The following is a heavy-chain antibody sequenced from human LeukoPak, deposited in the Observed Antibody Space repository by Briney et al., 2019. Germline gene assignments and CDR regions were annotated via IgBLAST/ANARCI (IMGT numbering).Heavy chain of an antibody. CDR1: GGSISSSKW. Sequence: PSGTLSLTCAVSGGSISSSKWWSWVRQPPGKGLGWIGEINHSGSTNYNPSLKSRVTISVDKSKNQFSLKLSSVTAADTAVYYCATVSAFFYDSGSYYTFDYWGQGTLVTVSS. J-gene: IGHJ4*02. CDR3: ATVSAFFYDSGSYYTFDY. CDR2: INHSGST. V-gene: IGHV4-4*02. D-gene: IGHD3-10*01.